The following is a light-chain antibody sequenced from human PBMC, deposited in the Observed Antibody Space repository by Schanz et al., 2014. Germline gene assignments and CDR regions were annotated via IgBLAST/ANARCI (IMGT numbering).Light chain of an antibody. J-gene: IGLJ3*02. V-gene: IGLV1-40*01. CDR2: GNN. CDR3: AAWDESLTGWV. CDR1: SSNIGAGYD. Sequence: QSVLTQPPSVSGAPGQRVTISCTGSSSNIGAGYDVHWYQQLPGTAPKLLIYGNNNRPSGVPDRFSGSKSGTSASLAITGLQAEDEADYYCAAWDESLTGWVFGGGTKLTVL.